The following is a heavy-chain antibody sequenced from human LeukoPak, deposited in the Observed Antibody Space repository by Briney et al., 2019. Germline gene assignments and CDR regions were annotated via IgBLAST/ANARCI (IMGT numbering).Heavy chain of an antibody. V-gene: IGHV3-23*01. D-gene: IGHD5-24*01. CDR2: IASSGRNT. CDR1: GFNFNDAA. CDR3: AKDIQLSA. Sequence: GGSLRLSCAASGFNFNDAAMTWVRQAPGKGLEWVSLIASSGRNTYYTDPVRGRFTISRDNSKNTLSLQMNSLRVEDTAMYYCAKDIQLSAWGLGTMVNGSS. J-gene: IGHJ3*01.